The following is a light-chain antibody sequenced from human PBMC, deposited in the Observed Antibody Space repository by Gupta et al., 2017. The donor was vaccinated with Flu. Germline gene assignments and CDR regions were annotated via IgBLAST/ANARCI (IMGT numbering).Light chain of an antibody. CDR3: QSADSSVHSLWV. CDR1: ALPKQY. CDR2: KDS. Sequence: SYELTQPPSVSVSPAQTARITCAGDALPKQYAYWYQQKPGQAPVLVIYKDSERPSGIPERFSGSSSGTTVTLTISGVQAEDEADYYCQSADSSVHSLWVFGGGTKLTVL. V-gene: IGLV3-25*02. J-gene: IGLJ3*02.